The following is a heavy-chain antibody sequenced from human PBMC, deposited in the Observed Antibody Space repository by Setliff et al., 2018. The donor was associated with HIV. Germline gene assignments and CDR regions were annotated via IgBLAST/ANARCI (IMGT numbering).Heavy chain of an antibody. CDR2: IHPSGET. CDR1: GGSINYYY. Sequence: SETLSLTCTVSGGSINYYYWSWIRQPPGKNPEYIGYIHPSGETYYSPSLMSRLTISLDTANNRLSLRLTSATAADTAIYYCARKAADVSGGGMDVWGQGTTVTVS. CDR3: ARKAADVSGGGMDV. D-gene: IGHD2-15*01. J-gene: IGHJ6*02. V-gene: IGHV4-4*08.